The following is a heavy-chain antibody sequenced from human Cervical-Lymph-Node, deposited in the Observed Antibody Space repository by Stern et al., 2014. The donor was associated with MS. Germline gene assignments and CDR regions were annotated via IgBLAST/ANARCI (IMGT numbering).Heavy chain of an antibody. CDR1: GFSVSTNY. Sequence: EMQLVESGGGLIQPGGSLRLSCAASGFSVSTNYMNWVRQAPGKGLEWVSVIYSDDSTYYTDSVKGRFTISRDNSKNTLYLQMNGLRAEDTAVYYCVRGPQDTSYYFDYWGQGTLVAVSS. CDR2: IYSDDST. V-gene: IGHV3-53*01. CDR3: VRGPQDTSYYFDY. J-gene: IGHJ4*02.